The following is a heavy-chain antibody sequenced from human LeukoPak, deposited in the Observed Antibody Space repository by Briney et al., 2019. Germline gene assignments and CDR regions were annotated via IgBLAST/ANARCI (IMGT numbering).Heavy chain of an antibody. CDR1: GFTFDDYG. Sequence: GGSLRLSRAASGFTFDDYGMSWFRKAPGKGLEWVSGINWKGGSTGYADSVKGRFTISRDNAKNSLYLQMNSLRAEDTALYYCARDSGGSGYYYNPLPFDYWGQGTLVTVSS. J-gene: IGHJ4*02. CDR2: INWKGGST. D-gene: IGHD3-22*01. V-gene: IGHV3-20*04. CDR3: ARDSGGSGYYYNPLPFDY.